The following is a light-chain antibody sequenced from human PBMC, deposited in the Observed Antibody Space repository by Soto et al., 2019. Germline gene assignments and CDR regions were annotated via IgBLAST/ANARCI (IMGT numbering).Light chain of an antibody. Sequence: QSVLTEPAPVSGSPGQSVAISCTGTSSDVGNYKYVSWYQQHPGKAPKLMIYEVSNRPSGVSNRFSGSKSGNTASLTISGLQAEDETDYYCFSYTSSGTHVFGTGTKVTVL. J-gene: IGLJ1*01. CDR2: EVS. CDR3: FSYTSSGTHV. CDR1: SSDVGNYKY. V-gene: IGLV2-14*01.